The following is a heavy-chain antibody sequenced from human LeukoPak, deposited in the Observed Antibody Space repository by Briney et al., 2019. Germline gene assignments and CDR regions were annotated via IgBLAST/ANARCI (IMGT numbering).Heavy chain of an antibody. Sequence: PSETLSLTCTVSGGSISSYYWSWIRQPPGKGLEWIGYIYYSGSTNYNPSLKSRVTISVDTSKNQFSLKLSSVTAADTAVYYCARDCSSTSCRDAFDIWGQGTMVTVPS. V-gene: IGHV4-59*01. D-gene: IGHD2-2*01. CDR3: ARDCSSTSCRDAFDI. CDR2: IYYSGST. CDR1: GGSISSYY. J-gene: IGHJ3*02.